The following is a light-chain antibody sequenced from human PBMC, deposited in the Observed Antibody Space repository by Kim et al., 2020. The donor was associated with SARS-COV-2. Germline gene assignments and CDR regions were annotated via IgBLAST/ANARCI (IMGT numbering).Light chain of an antibody. Sequence: LSAGERATLSCRASQSVGRNLAWYQQKPGQAPRILIERVSNRATGIPDRFSGSGSGSDFTLTISSLEPEDFAVYYCQQRNTWPLTFGGGTKVDIK. V-gene: IGKV3-11*01. CDR2: RVS. CDR3: QQRNTWPLT. CDR1: QSVGRN. J-gene: IGKJ4*01.